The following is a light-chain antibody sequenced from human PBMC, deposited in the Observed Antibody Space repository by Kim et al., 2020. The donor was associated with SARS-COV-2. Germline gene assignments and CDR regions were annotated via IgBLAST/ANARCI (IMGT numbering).Light chain of an antibody. CDR1: QTIRSNY. CDR2: TAS. J-gene: IGKJ1*01. CDR3: QQYCSSPRT. Sequence: SPGERATLSCRASQTIRSNYLSWYQQKPGQAPRLLIYTASNRATGIPDRFSGSGSGTDFTLTISRLEPEDFAVYYCQQYCSSPRTFGQGTKLDIK. V-gene: IGKV3-20*01.